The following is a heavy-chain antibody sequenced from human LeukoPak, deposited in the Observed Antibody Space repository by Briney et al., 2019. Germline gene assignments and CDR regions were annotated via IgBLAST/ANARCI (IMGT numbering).Heavy chain of an antibody. Sequence: GGSLRLSCAASGFTFSSYWMSWVRQAPGKGLEWVANIKQDGSEEYYVDSVKGRFTISRDNAKNSLYLQVNSLRAEDTAVYYCARHRVGATPWPWFDPWGQGTLVTVSS. J-gene: IGHJ5*02. CDR1: GFTFSSYW. CDR3: ARHRVGATPWPWFDP. CDR2: IKQDGSEE. D-gene: IGHD1-26*01. V-gene: IGHV3-7*01.